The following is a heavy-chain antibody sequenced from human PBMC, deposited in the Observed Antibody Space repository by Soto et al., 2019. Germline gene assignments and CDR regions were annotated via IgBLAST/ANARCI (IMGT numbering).Heavy chain of an antibody. V-gene: IGHV3-30-3*01. CDR2: ISYDGSNK. Sequence: PGGSLRLSCAASGFTFSSYAMHWVRQAPGKGLEWVAVISYDGSNKYYADSVKGRFTISRDNSKNTLYLQMNSLRAEDTAVYYCARDMRQQLVSNGYYYYYGMDVWGQGTTVTVP. CDR3: ARDMRQQLVSNGYYYYYGMDV. D-gene: IGHD6-13*01. CDR1: GFTFSSYA. J-gene: IGHJ6*02.